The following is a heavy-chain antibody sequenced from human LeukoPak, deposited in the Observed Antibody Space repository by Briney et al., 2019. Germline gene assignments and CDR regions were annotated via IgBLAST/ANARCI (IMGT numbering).Heavy chain of an antibody. Sequence: PGGSLRLSCAASGFTFSSYAMSWVRQAPGKGLEWVSAMSGSGGSTYYADSVKGRFTISRDNSKNTLYLQMNSLRAEDTAVYYCARQGYYDSSGYYDWFDPWGQGTLVTVSS. J-gene: IGHJ5*02. CDR3: ARQGYYDSSGYYDWFDP. CDR2: MSGSGGST. V-gene: IGHV3-23*01. D-gene: IGHD3-22*01. CDR1: GFTFSSYA.